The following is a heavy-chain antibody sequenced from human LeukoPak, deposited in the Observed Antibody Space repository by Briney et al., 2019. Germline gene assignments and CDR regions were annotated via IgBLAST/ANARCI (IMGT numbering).Heavy chain of an antibody. J-gene: IGHJ4*02. D-gene: IGHD7-27*01. V-gene: IGHV3-23*01. CDR2: VSPPGGGT. CDR3: ARDLAWGAFDS. Sequence: GGTLRLSCAASGFTFSNHGMNWVRQAPGKGLEWLSGVSPPGGGTYYADSVKGRFTISRDDSKNALSLQMSSLTVEDTAIYYCARDLAWGAFDSWGQGTLVTVSS. CDR1: GFTFSNHG.